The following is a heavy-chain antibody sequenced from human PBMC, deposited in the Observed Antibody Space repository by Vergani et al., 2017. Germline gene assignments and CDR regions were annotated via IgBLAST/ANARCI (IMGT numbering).Heavy chain of an antibody. Sequence: QVQVVQSGAEVKKSGASVKVSCKTSGYTFSNYYMHWVRQAPGQGLEWMGIINPSGGHTNYAQKFQGRVTMTRDMSTSTVYMELSSLRSEDTAIYYCARGDYGMLTGYRYWGQGTLVTVSA. CDR2: INPSGGHT. J-gene: IGHJ4*02. CDR1: GYTFSNYY. D-gene: IGHD3-9*01. CDR3: ARGDYGMLTGYRY. V-gene: IGHV1-46*03.